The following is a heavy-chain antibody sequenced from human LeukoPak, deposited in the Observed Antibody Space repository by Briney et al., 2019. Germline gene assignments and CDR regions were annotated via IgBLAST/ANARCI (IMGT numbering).Heavy chain of an antibody. D-gene: IGHD5-12*01. J-gene: IGHJ6*03. CDR1: GVSISSYY. V-gene: IGHV4-4*07. CDR2: IYTSGST. CDR3: ARDRRGYPYYYYYMDV. Sequence: PSETLSLTCTVSGVSISSYYWSWIRQPAGKGLEWIGRIYTSGSTNYNPSLKSRVTMSVDTSKNQFSLKLSSVTAADTAVYYCARDRRGYPYYYYYMDVWGKGTTVTVSS.